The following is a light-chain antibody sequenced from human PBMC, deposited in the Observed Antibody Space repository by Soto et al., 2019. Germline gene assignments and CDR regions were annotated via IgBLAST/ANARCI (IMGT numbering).Light chain of an antibody. J-gene: IGKJ1*01. CDR1: QSFSSS. V-gene: IGKV1-39*01. CDR2: GAS. CDR3: QQYNSYSWT. Sequence: EIQMTQSPSSLSASVVDRVTILCRASQSFSSSLNWYQQKPGKAPNLLIYGASSLQSGVPSRFSGSGSGPEFTLTISSLQPDDFATYYCQQYNSYSWTFGQGTNVDIK.